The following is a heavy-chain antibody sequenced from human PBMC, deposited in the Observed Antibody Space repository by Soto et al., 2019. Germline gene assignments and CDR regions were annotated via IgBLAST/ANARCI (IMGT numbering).Heavy chain of an antibody. Sequence: SETLSLTCPVSGGSISSRIYYWGWIRQPPGKGLEWIGNIYYSGNIQNNPSLKSRVTMSVDTSKNQFSLRLSSVTAADTAVYYCVTKRYSYGIFDYWGQGTLVTVSS. D-gene: IGHD5-18*01. CDR3: VTKRYSYGIFDY. CDR2: IYYSGNI. V-gene: IGHV4-39*01. CDR1: GGSISSRIYY. J-gene: IGHJ4*02.